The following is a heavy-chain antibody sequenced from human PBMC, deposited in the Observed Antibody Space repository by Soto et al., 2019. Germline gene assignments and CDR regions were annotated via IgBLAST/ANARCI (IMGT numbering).Heavy chain of an antibody. J-gene: IGHJ3*02. CDR1: GYTFTSYG. D-gene: IGHD5-18*01. Sequence: ASVKVSCKASGYTFTSYGISWVRRAPGQGLEWMGWISAYNGNTNYAQKLQGRVTMTTDTSTSTAYMELRSLRSGDTAVYYCARDNRGYSYGYDAFDIWGQGTMVTVSS. CDR2: ISAYNGNT. CDR3: ARDNRGYSYGYDAFDI. V-gene: IGHV1-18*01.